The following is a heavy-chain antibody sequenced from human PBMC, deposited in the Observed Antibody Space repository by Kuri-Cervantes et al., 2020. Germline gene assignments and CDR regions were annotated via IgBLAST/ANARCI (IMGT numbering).Heavy chain of an antibody. CDR3: ARGWVGRTHLYWFDP. J-gene: IGHJ5*02. CDR1: GYSISSSYY. D-gene: IGHD1-14*01. V-gene: IGHV4-38-2*02. Sequence: SETLSLTCTVSGYSISSSYYWGWIRQPPGEGLEWIGSIHHSEPTYYNSSLKSRVTISVDRSKNQFSLKLTSVTAADTAVYYCARGWVGRTHLYWFDPWGQGTLVTVSS. CDR2: IHHSEPT.